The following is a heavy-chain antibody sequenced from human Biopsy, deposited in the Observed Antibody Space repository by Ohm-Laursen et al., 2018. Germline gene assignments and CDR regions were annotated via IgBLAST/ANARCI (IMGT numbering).Heavy chain of an antibody. Sequence: SLRLSYAASGFTFDDYAMHWVRQAPGKGLEWVLGISWHSGSRGYADSVKGRFTISRDNAKKLLYLQMNSLRAEDTALYYCAKDVRVKVQLDGMDVWGQGTTVTVSS. V-gene: IGHV3-9*01. CDR3: AKDVRVKVQLDGMDV. D-gene: IGHD1-1*01. CDR2: ISWHSGSR. J-gene: IGHJ6*02. CDR1: GFTFDDYA.